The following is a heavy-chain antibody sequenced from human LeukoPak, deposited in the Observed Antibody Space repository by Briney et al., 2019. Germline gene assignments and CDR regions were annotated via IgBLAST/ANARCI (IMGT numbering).Heavy chain of an antibody. CDR3: ARRVHSSSWSSYFDY. V-gene: IGHV4-34*01. CDR2: INHVGST. J-gene: IGHJ4*02. CDR1: GGSFSGYS. Sequence: SDTLSLTCVVSGGSFSGYSWSWFRQPPGKGLEWIGEINHVGSTDYNPSLKSRVTISVDTSKNQFSLKLSSVTAAYTAVYYCARRVHSSSWSSYFDYWGQETLVTVSS. D-gene: IGHD6-13*01.